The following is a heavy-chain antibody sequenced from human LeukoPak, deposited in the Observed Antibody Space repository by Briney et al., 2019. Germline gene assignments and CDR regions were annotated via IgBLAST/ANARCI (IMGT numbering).Heavy chain of an antibody. D-gene: IGHD3-9*01. CDR2: ISSSSSYI. CDR3: ARELFANYDILTGYMDV. V-gene: IGHV3-21*01. J-gene: IGHJ6*02. Sequence: PGGSLRLSCAASGFTFSSYSMNWVRQAPGKGLEWVSSISSSSSYIYYADSVKGRFTISRDNAKNSLYLQMNSLRAEDTAVYYCARELFANYDILTGYMDVWGQGTTVTVSS. CDR1: GFTFSSYS.